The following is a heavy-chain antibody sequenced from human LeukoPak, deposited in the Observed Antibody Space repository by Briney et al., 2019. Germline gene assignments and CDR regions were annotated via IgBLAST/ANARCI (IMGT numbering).Heavy chain of an antibody. Sequence: SETLSLTCTVSGGSISSGYYWGWIRQPPGKGLEWIGNIYHSGTTYYNPSLKSRVTISVDTSKNQFSLKVTSVTAADTAEYYCARIAAAGSADYWGQGTLVTVSS. CDR1: GGSISSGYY. D-gene: IGHD6-13*01. CDR2: IYHSGTT. J-gene: IGHJ4*02. V-gene: IGHV4-38-2*02. CDR3: ARIAAAGSADY.